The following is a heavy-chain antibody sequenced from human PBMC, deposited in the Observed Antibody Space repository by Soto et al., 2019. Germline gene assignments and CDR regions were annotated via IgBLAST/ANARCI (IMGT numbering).Heavy chain of an antibody. J-gene: IGHJ4*02. CDR3: AREFPYYDILTGRPLDY. D-gene: IGHD3-9*01. CDR2: ISYDGSNK. CDR1: GFTFSSYA. V-gene: IGHV3-30-3*01. Sequence: GGSLRLSCAASGFTFSSYAMHWVRQAPGKGLEWVAVISYDGSNKYYADSVKGRFTISRDNSKNTLYLQMNSLRAEDTAVYYCAREFPYYDILTGRPLDYWGQGTLVTVSS.